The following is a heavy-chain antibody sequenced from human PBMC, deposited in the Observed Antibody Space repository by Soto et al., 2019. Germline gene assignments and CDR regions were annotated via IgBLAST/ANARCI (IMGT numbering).Heavy chain of an antibody. V-gene: IGHV1-69*08. J-gene: IGHJ2*01. CDR1: GGTFSSYT. CDR2: IIPILGIA. CDR3: ARDAVEMATIPWYFDL. Sequence: QVQLVQSGAEVKKPGSSVKVSCKASGGTFSSYTISWVRQAPGQGLEWMGRIIPILGIANYAQKFQGRVTSTADKSTSTAYMELSSLRSEDTAVYYCARDAVEMATIPWYFDLWGRGTLVTVSS. D-gene: IGHD5-12*01.